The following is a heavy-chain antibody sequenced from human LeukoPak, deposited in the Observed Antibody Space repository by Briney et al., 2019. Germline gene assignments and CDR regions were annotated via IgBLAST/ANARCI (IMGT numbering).Heavy chain of an antibody. CDR3: ARAQSTFDYYYYMDV. D-gene: IGHD2/OR15-2a*01. V-gene: IGHV1-69*13. CDR1: GGTFSSYA. J-gene: IGHJ6*03. CDR2: VIPIFGSA. Sequence: SAKVSRKASGGTFSSYAISWVRQAPGQGLEWMGSVIPIFGSASYGQNFQDRVTITADESTNTAYLDLSSLRSDDTAVYYCARAQSTFDYYYYMDVWGKGTTVSVS.